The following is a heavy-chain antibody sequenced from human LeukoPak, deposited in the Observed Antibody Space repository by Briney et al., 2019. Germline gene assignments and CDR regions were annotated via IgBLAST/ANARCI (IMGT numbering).Heavy chain of an antibody. CDR3: AKVLSPDGGDLDY. D-gene: IGHD2-21*02. Sequence: GGSLRLSCAASGFTFSNFAMSWVRQAPGKGLEWVSGIRGGGSFTYYADSVKGRFTISRDNSKNTLYLQMDSLTVEDSAVYYCAKVLSPDGGDLDYWGQGTLVTVSS. CDR2: IRGGGSFT. CDR1: GFTFSNFA. J-gene: IGHJ4*02. V-gene: IGHV3-23*01.